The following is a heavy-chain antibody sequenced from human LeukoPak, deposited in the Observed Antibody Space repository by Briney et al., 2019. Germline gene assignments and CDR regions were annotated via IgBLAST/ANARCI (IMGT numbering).Heavy chain of an antibody. J-gene: IGHJ6*02. D-gene: IGHD2-2*03. CDR3: AKSTLDIVVVPAAMSRYYYGMDV. CDR1: GFTFSSYG. CDR2: ISYDGSNK. Sequence: GGSLRLSCAASGFTFSSYGMHWVRQAPGKGLEWVAVISYDGSNKYYADSVKGRFTISRDNSKNTLYLQMNSPRAEDTAVYYCAKSTLDIVVVPAAMSRYYYGMDVWGQGTTVTVSS. V-gene: IGHV3-30*18.